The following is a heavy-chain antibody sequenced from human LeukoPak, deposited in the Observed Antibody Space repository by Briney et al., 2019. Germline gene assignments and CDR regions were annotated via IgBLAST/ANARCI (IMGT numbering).Heavy chain of an antibody. CDR3: ARAEIRNAFFFDG. CDR2: ISGSGSTI. V-gene: IGHV3-48*03. D-gene: IGHD3-3*01. CDR1: GFTFSSYE. Sequence: GWSLRLSCAASGFTFSSYEMNWVRQAPGKGLEWVSDISGSGSTIYYADSVKGRFTISRDNAKNSLSLQLNSLRAEDTGIYYCARAEIRNAFFFDGWGQGTLVTVSS. J-gene: IGHJ4*02.